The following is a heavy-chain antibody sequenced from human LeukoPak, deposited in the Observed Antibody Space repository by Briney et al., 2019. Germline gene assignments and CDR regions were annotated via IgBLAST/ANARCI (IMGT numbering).Heavy chain of an antibody. CDR3: ARFPGQTHFDY. Sequence: SEPLSLPCTVPGASISSYHWSWIRQPAGKGLEWIGRIYPSGNTNYNPSLRGRVTMSMDTSKNQFSLELTSVTAADTAVYYCARFPGQTHFDYWGQGTLVTVPS. V-gene: IGHV4-4*07. CDR1: GASISSYH. J-gene: IGHJ4*02. CDR2: IYPSGNT.